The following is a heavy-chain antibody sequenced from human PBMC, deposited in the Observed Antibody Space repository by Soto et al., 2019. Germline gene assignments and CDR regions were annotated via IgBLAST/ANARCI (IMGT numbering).Heavy chain of an antibody. Sequence: DVQLLESGGGLVQPGGSLRLSCVASGFSSYAMSWVRQAPGKGLEWVSAIGGSGGSTYYADSVKGRFTISRDNSKNTLYLQMNSPRVEDTAVYSCAKASAAGSGYDVFDFWGQGTMVTVSS. CDR3: AKASAAGSGYDVFDF. CDR1: GFSSYA. D-gene: IGHD6-19*01. J-gene: IGHJ3*01. V-gene: IGHV3-23*01. CDR2: IGGSGGST.